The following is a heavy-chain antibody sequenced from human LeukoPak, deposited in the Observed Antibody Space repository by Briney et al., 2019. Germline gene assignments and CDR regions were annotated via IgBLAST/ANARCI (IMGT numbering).Heavy chain of an antibody. Sequence: GASVKVSCKASGGTFSSYAISWVRQAPGQGLEWMGGIIPIFGTANYAQKFQGRDTITADKSTSTAYMELSSLRSEDTAVYYCARDPFPPYSSGWLGYWGQGTLVTVSS. V-gene: IGHV1-69*06. CDR3: ARDPFPPYSSGWLGY. CDR1: GGTFSSYA. CDR2: IIPIFGTA. J-gene: IGHJ4*02. D-gene: IGHD6-19*01.